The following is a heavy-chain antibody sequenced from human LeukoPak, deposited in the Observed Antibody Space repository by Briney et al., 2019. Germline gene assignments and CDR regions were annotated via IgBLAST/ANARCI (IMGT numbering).Heavy chain of an antibody. CDR2: ISAYNGNT. J-gene: IGHJ4*02. CDR3: ARDPNGYSSSSSDY. V-gene: IGHV1-18*01. Sequence: ASVKVSCKASGYTFTSYGISWVRQAPGQGLEWMGWISAYNGNTNYAQKLQGRVTMTTDTSTSTAYMELRSLRSDDTAVYYCARDPNGYSSSSSDYWGQGTLVTVSS. CDR1: GYTFTSYG. D-gene: IGHD6-13*01.